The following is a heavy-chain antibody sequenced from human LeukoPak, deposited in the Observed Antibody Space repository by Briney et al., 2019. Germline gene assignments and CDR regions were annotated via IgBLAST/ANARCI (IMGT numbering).Heavy chain of an antibody. CDR3: ARGSIAARPADY. Sequence: ASVKVSCKASGYSFSAYYIFWVRQAPGQGLEWMGWINPNSGGTNYAQKFQGRVTMTRDTSVSTAYMELNSLISDDTAVYYCARGSIAARPADYWGQGTLVTVSS. CDR1: GYSFSAYY. V-gene: IGHV1-2*02. J-gene: IGHJ4*02. CDR2: INPNSGGT. D-gene: IGHD6-6*01.